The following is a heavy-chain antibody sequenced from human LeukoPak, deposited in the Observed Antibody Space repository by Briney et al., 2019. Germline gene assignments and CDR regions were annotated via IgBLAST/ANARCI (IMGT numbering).Heavy chain of an antibody. J-gene: IGHJ4*02. V-gene: IGHV1-2*06. CDR2: INPNSGGT. Sequence: ASVKVSCKASGYTFTGYYMHWVRQAPGQGLEWMGRINPNSGGTNYAQKFQGRVTMTRDTSISTAYMELSRLRSDDTAVYYCARAGRPYYYDSSGYLDYWGQGTLVTVSS. D-gene: IGHD3-22*01. CDR3: ARAGRPYYYDSSGYLDY. CDR1: GYTFTGYY.